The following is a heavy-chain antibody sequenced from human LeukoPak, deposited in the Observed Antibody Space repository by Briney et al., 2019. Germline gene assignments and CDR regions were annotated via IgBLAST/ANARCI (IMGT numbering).Heavy chain of an antibody. CDR3: ARESGGGYYDSSGYHRIYYYYYMDV. CDR2: ISSSSSYI. Sequence: GGSLRLSCAASGFTFSSYSMNWVRQAPGKGLEWVSSISSSSSYIYYADSVKGRFTISRDNAKNSLYLQMNSLRAEDTAVYYCARESGGGYYDSSGYHRIYYYYYMDVWGKGTTVTISS. V-gene: IGHV3-21*01. J-gene: IGHJ6*03. D-gene: IGHD3-22*01. CDR1: GFTFSSYS.